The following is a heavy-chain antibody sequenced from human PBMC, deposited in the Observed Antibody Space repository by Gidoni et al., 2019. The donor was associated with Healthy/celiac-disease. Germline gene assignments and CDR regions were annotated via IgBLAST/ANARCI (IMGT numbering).Heavy chain of an antibody. J-gene: IGHJ3*02. D-gene: IGHD6-19*01. V-gene: IGHV3-23*01. Sequence: EVQLLESGGGLVQPGGSLSLPCAASGLTFSSYAMRWVRQAPGEGLWWSSSISGSGGSTYYADSVKGRFTISRDNSKNTLYLQMNSLRAEDTAVYYCAKARLGSSGWWDAFDIWGQGTMVTVSS. CDR2: ISGSGGST. CDR1: GLTFSSYA. CDR3: AKARLGSSGWWDAFDI.